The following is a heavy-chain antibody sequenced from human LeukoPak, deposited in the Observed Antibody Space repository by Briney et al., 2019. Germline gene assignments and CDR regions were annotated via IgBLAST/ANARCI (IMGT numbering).Heavy chain of an antibody. CDR2: INDRGNT. J-gene: IGHJ4*02. CDR1: GGSVSGYY. V-gene: IGHV4-34*01. D-gene: IGHD4-17*01. CDR3: ARSDDYGDYPDY. Sequence: SETLSLTCAVYGGSVSGYYWSWIRQTPGRGLEWIGEINDRGNTNNNPSLKSRVTISVDTSKNQFSLKLSSVTAADTAVYYCARSDDYGDYPDYWGQGTLVTVSS.